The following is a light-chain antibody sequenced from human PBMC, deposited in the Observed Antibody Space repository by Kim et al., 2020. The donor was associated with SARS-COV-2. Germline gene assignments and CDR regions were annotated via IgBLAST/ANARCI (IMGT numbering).Light chain of an antibody. CDR3: QQYHSLPIT. Sequence: GSVGDRVTITCQASQDISNYLNWYQQKPGKAPQLLIYDASNLETGVPSRFSGSGSGTDFTLTISSLLPEDIATYYCQQYHSLPITFGQGTRLEIK. J-gene: IGKJ5*01. V-gene: IGKV1-33*01. CDR1: QDISNY. CDR2: DAS.